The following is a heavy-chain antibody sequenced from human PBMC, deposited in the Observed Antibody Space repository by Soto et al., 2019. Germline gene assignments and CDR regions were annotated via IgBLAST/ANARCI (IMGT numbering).Heavy chain of an antibody. J-gene: IGHJ4*02. D-gene: IGHD3-3*01. Sequence: ASVKGSCKGSGYTFTKYVMHLGGPAPGPRLEWMGWINAGNGNTKYSQKFQGRVTITRDTSASTAYLELSSLRSEDTAVYYCARSSLQIYESMIDYWGQGTLVTVSS. CDR1: GYTFTKYV. CDR3: ARSSLQIYESMIDY. V-gene: IGHV1-3*01. CDR2: INAGNGNT.